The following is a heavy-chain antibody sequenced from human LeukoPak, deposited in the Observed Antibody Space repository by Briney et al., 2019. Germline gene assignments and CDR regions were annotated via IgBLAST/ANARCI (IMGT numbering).Heavy chain of an antibody. CDR3: ASHFWSGYYRIDY. CDR1: GFTFGNYW. V-gene: IGHV3-7*01. CDR2: IKQDGSEK. Sequence: GSLRLSCAASGFTFGNYWMSWVRQAPGKGLESVANIKQDGSEKYYVDSVKGRFTISRDNAKNSLYLQMNSLRAEDTAVYYCASHFWSGYYRIDYWGQGTLVTVSS. J-gene: IGHJ4*02. D-gene: IGHD3-3*02.